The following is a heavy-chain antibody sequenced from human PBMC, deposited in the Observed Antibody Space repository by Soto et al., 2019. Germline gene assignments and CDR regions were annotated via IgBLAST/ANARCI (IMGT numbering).Heavy chain of an antibody. J-gene: IGHJ3*02. CDR2: INPNSGGT. V-gene: IGHV1-2*04. D-gene: IGHD3-10*01. CDR1: GYTFTGYY. Sequence: ASVKVSCKASGYTFTGYYMHWVRQAPGQGLEWMGWINPNSGGTNYAQKFQGWVTMTRDTSISTAYMELSRLRSDDTAVYYCARDRGTAQRDRGDAFDIWGQGTMVTVSS. CDR3: ARDRGTAQRDRGDAFDI.